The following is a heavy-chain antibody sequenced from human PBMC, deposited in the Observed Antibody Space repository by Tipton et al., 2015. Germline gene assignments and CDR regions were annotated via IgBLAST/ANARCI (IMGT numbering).Heavy chain of an antibody. Sequence: QSGAEVKKPGESLKISCKASGYTFTNSWIGWVRQVPGKGLDYLGLIYPDDSDTTYSPSFQGHVTISADKSISTAYLHWSSLKASDTAIYYCARPLKYSFDAHGDALDAFDVWGQGTMVTVSS. V-gene: IGHV5-51*01. D-gene: IGHD2-21*02. CDR1: GYTFTNSW. J-gene: IGHJ3*01. CDR3: ARPLKYSFDAHGDALDAFDV. CDR2: IYPDDSDT.